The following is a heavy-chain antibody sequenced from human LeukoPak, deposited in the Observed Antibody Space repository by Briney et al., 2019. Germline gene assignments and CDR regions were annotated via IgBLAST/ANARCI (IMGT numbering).Heavy chain of an antibody. D-gene: IGHD3-9*01. CDR1: GFTFSSYA. Sequence: GGSLRLSCLASGFTFSSYAMDWVRQAPGQGLQWVSAVGTSADTYYADSVRGRFTISRDNAKNSLYLQMNSLRAEDTAVYYCARDLGYDILTGYYYWGQGTLVTVSS. J-gene: IGHJ4*02. CDR2: VGTSADT. V-gene: IGHV3-69-1*01. CDR3: ARDLGYDILTGYYY.